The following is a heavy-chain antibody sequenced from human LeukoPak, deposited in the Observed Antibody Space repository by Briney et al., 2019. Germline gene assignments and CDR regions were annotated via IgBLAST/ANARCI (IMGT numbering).Heavy chain of an antibody. CDR3: ARGSRSSVTIFGVVTGLYYYYMDV. Sequence: ASVKVSCKASGYTFTSYDINWVRQAPGQGLEWMGWMNPNNGNTGYAQKFQGRVTMTRNTSISTAYMELSSLRSEDTAVYYCARGSRSSVTIFGVVTGLYYYYMDVWGKGTTVTVSS. CDR1: GYTFTSYD. CDR2: MNPNNGNT. V-gene: IGHV1-8*01. D-gene: IGHD3-3*01. J-gene: IGHJ6*03.